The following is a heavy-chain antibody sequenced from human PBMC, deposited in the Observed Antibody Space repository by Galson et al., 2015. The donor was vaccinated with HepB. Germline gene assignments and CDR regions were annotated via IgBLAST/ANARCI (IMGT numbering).Heavy chain of an antibody. D-gene: IGHD2-8*02. J-gene: IGHJ4*02. Sequence: ETLSLTCAVYGGSFSGYYWSWIRQPPGKGLEWIGEINHSGSTNYNPSLKSRVTISVDTSKNQFSLKLSSVTAADTAVYYCARQGGVWSLDYWGQGTLVTVSS. V-gene: IGHV4-34*01. CDR1: GGSFSGYY. CDR2: INHSGST. CDR3: ARQGGVWSLDY.